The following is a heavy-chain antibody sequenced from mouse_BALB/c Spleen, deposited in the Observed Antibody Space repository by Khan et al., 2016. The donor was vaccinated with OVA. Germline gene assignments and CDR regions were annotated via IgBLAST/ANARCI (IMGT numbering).Heavy chain of an antibody. CDR1: GFSLTSYG. D-gene: IGHD2-1*01. J-gene: IGHJ4*01. V-gene: IGHV2-3*01. CDR3: AKQNHGTLYAVDY. Sequence: QVQLKESGPGLVAPSQSLSITCTVSGFSLTSYGVSWVRQPPGKGLEWLGVMWGDGNTNYHSALRSRLSISKDNSKRQVFLKMNSLQTDDTATYYCAKQNHGTLYAVDYWGQGTSVTVSS. CDR2: MWGDGNT.